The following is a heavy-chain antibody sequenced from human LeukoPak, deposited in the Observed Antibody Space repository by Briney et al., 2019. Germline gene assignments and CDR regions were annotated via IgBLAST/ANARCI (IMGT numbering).Heavy chain of an antibody. CDR1: GGSISSYY. CDR2: IYYSGST. J-gene: IGHJ6*03. Sequence: SETLSLTCTVSGGSISSYYWSWIRQPPGKGLEWIGYIYYSGSTNYNPSLKSRVTISVDTSKNQFSLKLSSVTAADTALYYCVRHDYYYYYMDVWGNGTTVTVPS. V-gene: IGHV4-59*08. CDR3: VRHDYYYYYMDV.